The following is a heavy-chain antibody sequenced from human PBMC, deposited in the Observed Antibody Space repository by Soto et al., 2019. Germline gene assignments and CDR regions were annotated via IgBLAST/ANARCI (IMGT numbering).Heavy chain of an antibody. D-gene: IGHD2-21*01. CDR2: IYNSGST. CDR1: GGSISSHY. CDR3: ARDQRGEGDFDY. V-gene: IGHV4-59*11. J-gene: IGHJ4*02. Sequence: SETLSLTCTVSGGSISSHYWSWIRQPPGKGLEWIGYIYNSGSTNYNPSLKSRVTIPVDTSKNQFSLKLSSVTAADTAVYYCARDQRGEGDFDYWGQGTLVTVSS.